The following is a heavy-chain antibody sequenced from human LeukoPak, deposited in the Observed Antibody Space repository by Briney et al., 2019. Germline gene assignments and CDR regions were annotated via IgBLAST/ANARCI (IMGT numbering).Heavy chain of an antibody. CDR2: IYSGGST. CDR1: GLTASSNH. CDR3: ARDLPPAPWNGMDV. Sequence: GGSPRLSCAASGLTASSNHMSWVRQAPGKGLEWVSVIYSGGSTYYADSVKGRFTISRDNSKNTLYLQMNSLRPEDTAVYYCARDLPPAPWNGMDVWGQGTTVTVSS. V-gene: IGHV3-53*01. D-gene: IGHD2-2*01. J-gene: IGHJ6*02.